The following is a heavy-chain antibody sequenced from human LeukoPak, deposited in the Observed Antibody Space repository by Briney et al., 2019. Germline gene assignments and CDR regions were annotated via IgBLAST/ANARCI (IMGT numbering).Heavy chain of an antibody. D-gene: IGHD3-3*01. Sequence: SVKVSCKASGYTFTSYAISWVRQAPGQGLEWMGGIIPIFGTANYAQKFQGRVTITADESTSTAYMELSSLRSEDTAVYYCARVLYDFWSGYPDPYYYYGMDVWGQGTTVTVSS. J-gene: IGHJ6*02. V-gene: IGHV1-69*13. CDR2: IIPIFGTA. CDR3: ARVLYDFWSGYPDPYYYYGMDV. CDR1: GYTFTSYA.